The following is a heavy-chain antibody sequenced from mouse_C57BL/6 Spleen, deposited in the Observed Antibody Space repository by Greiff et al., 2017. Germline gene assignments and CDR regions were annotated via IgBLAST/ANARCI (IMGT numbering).Heavy chain of an antibody. CDR1: GYSITSGYY. V-gene: IGHV3-6*01. Sequence: ESGPGLVKPSQSLSLTCSVTGYSITSGYYWNWIRQFPGNKLEWMGYISYDGSNNYNPSLKNRISITRDTSKNQFFLKLNSVTTEDTATYYCARGARYDYYAMDYWGQGTSVTVSS. CDR2: ISYDGSN. J-gene: IGHJ4*01. CDR3: ARGARYDYYAMDY.